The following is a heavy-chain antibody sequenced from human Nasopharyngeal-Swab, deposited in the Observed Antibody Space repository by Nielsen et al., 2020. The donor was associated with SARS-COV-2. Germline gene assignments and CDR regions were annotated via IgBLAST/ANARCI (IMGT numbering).Heavy chain of an antibody. V-gene: IGHV3-13*04. D-gene: IGHD4-17*01. J-gene: IGHJ6*02. CDR3: ARAYGDTPYFYGVDV. CDR1: GFIFSTYD. Sequence: GESLKISCAASGFIFSTYDVHWVRQSTGKGLEWVSTIGSIGDTYYPGSVKGRFTISRENAKNSLYLQMNNLRAEDTAVYFCARAYGDTPYFYGVDVWGQGTTVTVSS. CDR2: IGSIGDT.